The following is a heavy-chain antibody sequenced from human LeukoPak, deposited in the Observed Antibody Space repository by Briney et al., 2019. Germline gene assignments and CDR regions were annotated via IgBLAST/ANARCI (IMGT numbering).Heavy chain of an antibody. D-gene: IGHD6-13*01. J-gene: IGHJ4*02. CDR1: GGSISSYY. Sequence: SETLSLTCTVSGGSISSYYWSWIRQPPGKGLEWIGSIHYSGSTSYNSSLKSRVTISVDTSKNQFSLKLSSVTPADTAVYYCARQVYSSSWSYYFDYWGQGTLVTVSS. CDR2: IHYSGST. V-gene: IGHV4-59*01. CDR3: ARQVYSSSWSYYFDY.